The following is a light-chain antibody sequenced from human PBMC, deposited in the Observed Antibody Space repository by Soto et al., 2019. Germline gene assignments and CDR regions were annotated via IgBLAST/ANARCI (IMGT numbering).Light chain of an antibody. V-gene: IGLV2-14*01. J-gene: IGLJ1*01. CDR1: SSDVGTYNY. Sequence: QSVLTQPASVSGPPGQSITISCTGTSSDVGTYNYVSWYQHHPGKAPKFMIYEVSNRPSGVSNRFSGSKSGNTASLTISGLQAEDEADYYCSSYTSSSTPYVFGTGTKVTVL. CDR2: EVS. CDR3: SSYTSSSTPYV.